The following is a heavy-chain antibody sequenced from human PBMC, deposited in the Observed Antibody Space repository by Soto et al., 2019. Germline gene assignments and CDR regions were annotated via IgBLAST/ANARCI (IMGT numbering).Heavy chain of an antibody. J-gene: IGHJ6*02. D-gene: IGHD3-10*01. V-gene: IGHV4-31*03. CDR3: ARDTSLVRGVFGMDV. Sequence: SETLSLTCTVSGGSITGSGYYWSWIRQHPGKGLEWVGYIYYSGSTYYNPSLKSRLTISVATSKNQFSLKLTSVTAADTAVYYCARDTSLVRGVFGMDVWGQGTTVTVSS. CDR1: GGSITGSGYY. CDR2: IYYSGST.